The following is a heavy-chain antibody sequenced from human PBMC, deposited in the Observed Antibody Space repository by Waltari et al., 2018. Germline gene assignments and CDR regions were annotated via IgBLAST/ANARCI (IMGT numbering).Heavy chain of an antibody. CDR2: MSSMNSYI. V-gene: IGHV3-21*01. Sequence: ELQLVESGGGLVKPGGCLRLSCPASGFSSTTYIRTWVRQAPGKGLEWFSSMSSMNSYIFYADTVMGRCTRSRDNSEYSMYLQMNSLRAEDTAVYYCARDPGDYGVTGGQGTLVTVSS. J-gene: IGHJ4*02. D-gene: IGHD4-17*01. CDR1: GFSSTTYI. CDR3: ARDPGDYGVT.